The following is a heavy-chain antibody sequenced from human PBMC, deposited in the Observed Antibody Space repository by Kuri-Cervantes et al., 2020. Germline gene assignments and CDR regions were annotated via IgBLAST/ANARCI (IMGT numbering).Heavy chain of an antibody. J-gene: IGHJ4*02. CDR2: MNPNSGNT. CDR1: GYTFTSYD. CDR3: TTDPYYDYIWGILDWRGY. V-gene: IGHV1-8*01. D-gene: IGHD3-16*01. Sequence: ASVKVSCKASGYTFTSYDINWVRQATGQGLEWMEWMNPNSGNTGYAQKFQGRVTMTRNTSISTAYMELSSLRSEDTAVYYCTTDPYYDYIWGILDWRGYWGQGTLVTVSS.